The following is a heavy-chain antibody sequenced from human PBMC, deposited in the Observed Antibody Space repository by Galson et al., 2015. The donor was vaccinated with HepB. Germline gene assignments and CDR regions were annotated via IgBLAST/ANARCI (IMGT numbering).Heavy chain of an antibody. CDR2: IVVGSGNT. V-gene: IGHV1-58*02. J-gene: IGHJ4*02. Sequence: SVKVSCKASGFTFTSSAMQWVRQARGQRLEWIGWIVVGSGNTNYAQKFQERVTITRDMSTSTAYMELSSLRSEDTAVYYCAAGLWFGELLPPLPLDYWGQGTLVTVSS. D-gene: IGHD3-10*01. CDR3: AAGLWFGELLPPLPLDY. CDR1: GFTFTSSA.